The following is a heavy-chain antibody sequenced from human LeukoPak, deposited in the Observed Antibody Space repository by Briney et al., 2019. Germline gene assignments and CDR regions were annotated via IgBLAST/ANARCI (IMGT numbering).Heavy chain of an antibody. CDR2: IYYSGYT. CDR1: GGSISSGDYY. V-gene: IGHV4-30-4*02. Sequence: SGTLSLTCTVSGGSISSGDYYWGWIRQPPGKGLEWIGYIYYSGYTYYNPSLRSRVTISVDTSKNQFSLKLSSVTAADTAVYYCARDNYYGSGSYSDWFDPWGQGTLVTVSS. CDR3: ARDNYYGSGSYSDWFDP. J-gene: IGHJ5*02. D-gene: IGHD3-10*01.